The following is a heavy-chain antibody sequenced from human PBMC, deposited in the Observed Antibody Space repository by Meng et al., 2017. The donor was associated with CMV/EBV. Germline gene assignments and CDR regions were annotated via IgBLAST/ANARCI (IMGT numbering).Heavy chain of an antibody. CDR2: ISGSGGST. J-gene: IGHJ4*02. V-gene: IGHV3-23*01. CDR3: AKSEPYYGDYVAPFDY. D-gene: IGHD4-17*01. Sequence: VNFSSYAMSWGRQAPGKGLEWVSAISGSGGSTYYADSVKGRFTISRDNSKNTLYLQMNSLRAEDTAVYYCAKSEPYYGDYVAPFDYWGQGTLVTVSS. CDR1: VNFSSYA.